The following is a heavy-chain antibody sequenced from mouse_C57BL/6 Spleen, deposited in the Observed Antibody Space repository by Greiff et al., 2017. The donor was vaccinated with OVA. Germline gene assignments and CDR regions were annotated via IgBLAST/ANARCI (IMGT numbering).Heavy chain of an antibody. CDR3: SAYYSNYDGFAD. Sequence: EVQVVESGAELVRPGASVKLSCTASGFNIKDYYMHWVKQRPEQGLEWIGRIDPEDGDTEYASKFQGKATMTADTASNTAYLQLSSLTSEDTAVYYCSAYYSNYDGFADWGQGTLVTVSA. D-gene: IGHD2-5*01. CDR2: IDPEDGDT. CDR1: GFNIKDYY. J-gene: IGHJ3*01. V-gene: IGHV14-1*01.